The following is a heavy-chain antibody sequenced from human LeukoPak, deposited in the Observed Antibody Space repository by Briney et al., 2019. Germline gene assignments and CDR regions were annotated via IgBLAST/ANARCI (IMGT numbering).Heavy chain of an antibody. J-gene: IGHJ6*02. CDR2: IRSKAYGGIT. CDR1: GFTFGDYA. V-gene: IGHV3-49*03. CDR3: TRDWRYYYYGMDV. D-gene: IGHD3-3*01. Sequence: GGSLRLSCTASGFTFGDYAMSWFRQAPGKGLEWVGFIRSKAYGGITEYAASVKGRFTISRDDSKSIAYLQMNSLKTEDTAVYYCTRDWRYYYYGMDVWGQGTTVTVSS.